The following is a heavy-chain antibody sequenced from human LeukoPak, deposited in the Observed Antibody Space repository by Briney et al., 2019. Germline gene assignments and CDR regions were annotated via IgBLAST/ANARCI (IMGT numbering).Heavy chain of an antibody. J-gene: IGHJ4*02. D-gene: IGHD3-22*01. V-gene: IGHV1-2*02. CDR3: AREYYDSSGYYSYYFDY. CDR2: ISPNSGGT. Sequence: EASVKVSCKASGYTFTGYYMHWGREAPGQGLEWMGWISPNSGGTNYAQNFQGRVTMTRDTSISTAYMELSRLRSDDTAVYYCAREYYDSSGYYSYYFDYWGQGTLVTVSS. CDR1: GYTFTGYY.